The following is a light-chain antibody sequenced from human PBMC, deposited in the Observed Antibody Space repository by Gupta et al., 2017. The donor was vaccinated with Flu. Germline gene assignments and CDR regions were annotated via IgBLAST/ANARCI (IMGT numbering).Light chain of an antibody. J-gene: IGLJ1*01. Sequence: QSVLTQPPPVSGAPGPRVTLSCTGSSSNIGAGYDVHWYQQLPGTAPKLLIYGTSNRPSGVPDRFSGSKSGTSASLAITGLQAEDEADYYCQSYDSSLSGYVFGTGTKVTV. V-gene: IGLV1-40*01. CDR3: QSYDSSLSGYV. CDR1: SSNIGAGYD. CDR2: GTS.